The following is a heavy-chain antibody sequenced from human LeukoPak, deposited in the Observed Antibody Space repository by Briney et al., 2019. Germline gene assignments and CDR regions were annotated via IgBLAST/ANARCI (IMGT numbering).Heavy chain of an antibody. CDR3: ARERIAVNWFDP. D-gene: IGHD6-19*01. CDR2: IYYSGST. J-gene: IGHJ5*02. CDR1: GGSISSSSYY. Sequence: SETLSLTCTVSGGSISSSSYYWGWIRQPPGKGLEWIGSIYYSGSTYYNPSLKSRVTISVDTSKNQFYLKLSSVTAADTAVYYCARERIAVNWFDPWGQGTLVTVSS. V-gene: IGHV4-39*07.